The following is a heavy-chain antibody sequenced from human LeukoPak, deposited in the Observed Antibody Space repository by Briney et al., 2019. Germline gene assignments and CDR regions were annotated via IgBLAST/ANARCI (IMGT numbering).Heavy chain of an antibody. J-gene: IGHJ4*02. Sequence: GGSLRLSCTASGFTFGDYAMSWFRQAPGKGLEWVGFIRSKAYGGTTEYAASVKGRFTISRDDSKSIAYLQMNSLKTEDTAVYYCTRVPDELEHGYSYGYPDYWGQGTLVTVSS. D-gene: IGHD5-18*01. CDR3: TRVPDELEHGYSYGYPDY. V-gene: IGHV3-49*03. CDR1: GFTFGDYA. CDR2: IRSKAYGGTT.